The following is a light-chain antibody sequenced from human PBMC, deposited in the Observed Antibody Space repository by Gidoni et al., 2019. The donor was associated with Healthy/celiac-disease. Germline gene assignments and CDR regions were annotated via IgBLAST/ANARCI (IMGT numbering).Light chain of an antibody. Sequence: DIQMTQSTSSLSASVGDRVTITCQASQDISNYLNWYQQKPGKAPKLLIYDASNLETGVPSRCSGSGSGTDFTFTISSLQPEDIATYYCQQYDNLPITFGQGTRLEIK. J-gene: IGKJ5*01. V-gene: IGKV1-33*01. CDR3: QQYDNLPIT. CDR2: DAS. CDR1: QDISNY.